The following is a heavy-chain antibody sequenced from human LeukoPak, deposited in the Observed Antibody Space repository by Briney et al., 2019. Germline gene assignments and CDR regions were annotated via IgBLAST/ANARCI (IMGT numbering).Heavy chain of an antibody. CDR2: ISSSSSYI. CDR1: GFTFSSYS. J-gene: IGHJ4*02. Sequence: GGSLRLSCVASGFTFSSYSIEWVRQAPGKGLEWVSSISSSSSYIYYADSVKGRFTISRDNAKNSLYLQMNSLRAEDTALYYCARDGRLGGGFDYWGQGTLVTVSS. V-gene: IGHV3-21*04. CDR3: ARDGRLGGGFDY. D-gene: IGHD1-26*01.